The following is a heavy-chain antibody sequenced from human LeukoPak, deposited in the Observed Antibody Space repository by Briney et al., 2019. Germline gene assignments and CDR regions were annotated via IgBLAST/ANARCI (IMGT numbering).Heavy chain of an antibody. CDR3: ARDVWGYYYDSSGKGGSFDY. CDR1: GGPISSSSYY. CDR2: IYYSGST. D-gene: IGHD3-22*01. Sequence: MASETLSLTCTVSGGPISSSSYYWGWIRQPPGKGLEWIGSIYYSGSTYYNPSLKSRVTISVDTSKNQFSLKLSSVTAADTAVYYCARDVWGYYYDSSGKGGSFDYWGQGTLVTVSS. V-gene: IGHV4-39*07. J-gene: IGHJ4*02.